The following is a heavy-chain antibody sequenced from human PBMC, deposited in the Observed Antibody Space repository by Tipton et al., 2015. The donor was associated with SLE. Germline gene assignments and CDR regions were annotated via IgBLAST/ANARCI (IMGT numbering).Heavy chain of an antibody. Sequence: SLRLSCAASGFSFSSYAMSWVRQAPGKGLEWVSCISGGGGSTYYGDSVKGRFTISRDNSKNTLYLQMNSLRAEDTALYYCATDSTKSLSFDDWGQGTLVTVSS. D-gene: IGHD2/OR15-2a*01. CDR1: GFSFSSYA. CDR2: ISGGGGST. CDR3: ATDSTKSLSFDD. J-gene: IGHJ5*02. V-gene: IGHV3-23*01.